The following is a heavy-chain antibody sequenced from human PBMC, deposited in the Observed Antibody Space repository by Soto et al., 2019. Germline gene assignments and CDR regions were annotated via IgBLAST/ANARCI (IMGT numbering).Heavy chain of an antibody. D-gene: IGHD3-16*01. J-gene: IGHJ4*02. CDR3: ARRWGGALDY. V-gene: IGHV4-59*08. CDR1: GGSMSSYY. CDR2: IYYSGST. Sequence: QVQLQESGPGLVKPSETLSLTCTVSGGSMSSYYWSWIRQPPGKGLEWIGYIYYSGSTNYNPSLXSXVXIXXDTSKNQFSLKLNSVTAADTAVYYCARRWGGALDYWGQGTLVTVSS.